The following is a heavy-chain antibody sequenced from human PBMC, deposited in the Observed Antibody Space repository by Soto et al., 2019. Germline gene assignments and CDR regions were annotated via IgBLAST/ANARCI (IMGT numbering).Heavy chain of an antibody. V-gene: IGHV1-69*13. CDR3: ARSASVPSAWSHSYYGMDV. J-gene: IGHJ6*02. D-gene: IGHD6-19*01. CDR2: IIPIFGTA. CDR1: GGTFSGYA. Sequence: SVKVSCKASGGTFSGYAISWVRQAPGQGLEWMGGIIPIFGTANYAQKFQGRVTITADESTSTAYMELSSLRSEDTAVYYCARSASVPSAWSHSYYGMDVWGQGTTVTVS.